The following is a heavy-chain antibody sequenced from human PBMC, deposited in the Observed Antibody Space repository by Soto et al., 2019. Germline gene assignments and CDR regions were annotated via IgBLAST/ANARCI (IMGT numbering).Heavy chain of an antibody. CDR3: TRHRGYSSGYWGQDF. J-gene: IGHJ4*02. Sequence: QVQLVQSGAEVKKPGSSVKVFCKASGGAFGSYAINWVRQAPGLGLEGMGGIIPMFDTTNYAQRFQGRVTVTADESTSTVYLELTRLRSEDTAMYYCTRHRGYSSGYWGQDFWGQGTLVTVSS. CDR2: IIPMFDTT. CDR1: GGAFGSYA. V-gene: IGHV1-69*01. D-gene: IGHD5-12*01.